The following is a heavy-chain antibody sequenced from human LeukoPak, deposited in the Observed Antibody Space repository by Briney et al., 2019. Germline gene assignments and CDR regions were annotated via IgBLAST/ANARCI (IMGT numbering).Heavy chain of an antibody. CDR3: ARGSNDFWSGYLLFGDY. CDR2: IYTSGST. D-gene: IGHD3-3*01. Sequence: SETLSLTCTVSGGSISSGSYYWSWIRQPAGTGLEWIGRIYTSGSTNYNPSLKSRVTISVDTSKNQFSLKLSSVTAADTAVYYCARGSNDFWSGYLLFGDYWGQGTLVTVSS. J-gene: IGHJ4*02. CDR1: GGSISSGSYY. V-gene: IGHV4-61*02.